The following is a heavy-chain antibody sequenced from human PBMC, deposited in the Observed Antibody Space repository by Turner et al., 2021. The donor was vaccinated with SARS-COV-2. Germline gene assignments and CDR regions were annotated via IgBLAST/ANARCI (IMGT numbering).Heavy chain of an antibody. CDR1: GFTFSSYV. Sequence: QVQLVESGGGVGEPGRALRLSCAASGFTFSSYVMHWVSQAAGKGLEWVAVISYDGSNKYYADSVKGRFTISRDNSKNTLYLKMNSLRAEDTAVYYCARDSGDFDYWGQGTLVTVSS. CDR3: ARDSGDFDY. J-gene: IGHJ4*02. D-gene: IGHD3-10*01. CDR2: ISYDGSNK. V-gene: IGHV3-30-3*01.